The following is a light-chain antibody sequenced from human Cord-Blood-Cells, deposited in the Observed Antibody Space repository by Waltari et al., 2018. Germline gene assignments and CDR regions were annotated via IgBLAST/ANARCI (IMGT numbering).Light chain of an antibody. CDR1: QSISSY. J-gene: IGKJ4*01. CDR2: SAS. V-gene: IGKV1-39*01. Sequence: DIQMTQSPSSLSASVGDRVTITCRASQSISSYLNWYQQKPVKAPKLLIYSASSLQSGVPSRCSGSSSGTDFTLPISSLQPEDFATYYCHQSYSTPLTFGGGTKVEIK. CDR3: HQSYSTPLT.